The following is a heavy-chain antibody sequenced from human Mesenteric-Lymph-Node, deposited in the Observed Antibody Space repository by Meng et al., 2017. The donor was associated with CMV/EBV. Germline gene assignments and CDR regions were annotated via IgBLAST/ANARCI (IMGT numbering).Heavy chain of an antibody. J-gene: IGHJ4*02. CDR3: AHRRLYGSGTYYIY. D-gene: IGHD3-10*01. CDR2: IYWDDDK. V-gene: IGHV2-5*02. CDR1: GFSLSTTGVG. Sequence: FSGFSLSTTGVGVGWIRQPPGKDLGWLALIYWDDDKRYSPSLKSRLTIAKDTSKNQVVLTMTNMDPVDTATYYCAHRRLYGSGTYYIYWGQGTLVTVSS.